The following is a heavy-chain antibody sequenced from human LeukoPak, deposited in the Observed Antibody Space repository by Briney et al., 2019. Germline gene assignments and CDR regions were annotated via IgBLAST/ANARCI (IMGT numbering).Heavy chain of an antibody. CDR2: TYHSGST. V-gene: IGHV4-38-2*02. D-gene: IGHD2-2*01. J-gene: IGHJ5*02. CDR3: ARHETPRYCSSTSCRNWFDP. Sequence: SETLSLTCTVSGYSIRSGYYWAWIRQPPGKGLEWIGSTYHSGSTYYNPSLKSRVTISVDTSKNQFSLKLSSVTAADTAVYYCARHETPRYCSSTSCRNWFDPWGQGTLVTVSS. CDR1: GYSIRSGYY.